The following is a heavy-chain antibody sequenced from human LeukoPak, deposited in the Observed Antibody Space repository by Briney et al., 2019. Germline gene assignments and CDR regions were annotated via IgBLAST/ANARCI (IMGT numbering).Heavy chain of an antibody. CDR1: GNTLN. CDR3: AREGGVAGASGFDD. J-gene: IGHJ4*02. CDR2: ITPSGDST. D-gene: IGHD6-13*01. Sequence: WASVKVSCKASGNTLNMHWVRQAPGPGLEWMGIITPSGDSTSYAQKFQGRVTMTRDTSKGTVNIELSDLRTDETAVYYCAREGGVAGASGFDDWGQGSLVTVSS. V-gene: IGHV1-46*01.